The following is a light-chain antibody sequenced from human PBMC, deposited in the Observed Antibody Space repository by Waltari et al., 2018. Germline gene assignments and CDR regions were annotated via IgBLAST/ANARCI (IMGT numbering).Light chain of an antibody. V-gene: IGKV3-15*01. CDR3: LQSINWPYS. J-gene: IGKJ2*03. CDR1: QSVSRN. CDR2: GAS. Sequence: EIAMTQSPATLSLSPGERATLSCRASQSVSRNLAWYQQKPGQPPRLLIYGASSRATGIPDRFSGSGSGIEFTLTISSLEPEDVGVYHCLQSINWPYSFGQGTKVEIK.